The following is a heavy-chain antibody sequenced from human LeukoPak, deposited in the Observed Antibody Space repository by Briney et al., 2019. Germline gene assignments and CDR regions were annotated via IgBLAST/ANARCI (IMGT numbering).Heavy chain of an antibody. CDR3: ARDTMGDYGDYVL. CDR1: GFTFSSNW. Sequence: GGSLRLSCAASGFTFSSNWMSWVRQAPGKGLEWVANMNQDGREKYYVDSVKGRFTISRDNAKNSLYLQMNSLRAEDTAVYYCARDTMGDYGDYVLWGQGTLVTVSS. V-gene: IGHV3-7*01. CDR2: MNQDGREK. J-gene: IGHJ4*02. D-gene: IGHD4-17*01.